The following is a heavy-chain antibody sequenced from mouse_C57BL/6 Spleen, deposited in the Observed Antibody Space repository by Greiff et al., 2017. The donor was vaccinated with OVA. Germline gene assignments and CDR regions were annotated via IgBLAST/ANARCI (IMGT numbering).Heavy chain of an antibody. V-gene: IGHV2-5*01. CDR1: GFSFTSYG. Sequence: QVQLQQSGPGLVQPSPSLSITCTVSGFSFTSYGVHWVRQSPGKGLEWLGVIWSGGSKDYNAAFMSRLSITKDKSKSQVCCKMNSLQADDTAIYYCAKNGGGSNYFDYWGQGTTLTVSS. D-gene: IGHD1-1*01. CDR2: IWSGGSK. J-gene: IGHJ2*01. CDR3: AKNGGGSNYFDY.